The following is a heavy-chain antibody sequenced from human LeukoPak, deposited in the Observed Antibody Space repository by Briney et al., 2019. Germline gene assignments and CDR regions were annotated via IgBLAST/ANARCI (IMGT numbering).Heavy chain of an antibody. J-gene: IGHJ5*02. CDR3: ARVLSGSWDWFDP. CDR1: GFTFSRYW. Sequence: GESLRLSCAASGFTFSRYWIHWVRQAPWKGLEWVSRINPDGSTTTYADSVKGRCTISRDNVKNTVYLQMNSLRAEDTAVYYCARVLSGSWDWFDPWGQGTLVTVSS. V-gene: IGHV3-74*01. CDR2: INPDGSTT. D-gene: IGHD3-22*01.